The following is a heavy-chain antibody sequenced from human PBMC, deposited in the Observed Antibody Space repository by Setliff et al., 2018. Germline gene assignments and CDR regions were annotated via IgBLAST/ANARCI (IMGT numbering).Heavy chain of an antibody. CDR1: GGSISSSSYY. V-gene: IGHV4-39*01. D-gene: IGHD6-13*01. J-gene: IGHJ6*03. CDR2: IYYSGST. Sequence: KTSETLSLTCTVSGGSISSSSYYWGWIRQPPGKGLEWTGSIYYSGSTYYNPSLKSRVTISVDTSKNQFSLKLRSVTAADTAVYYCARLAGGAGGFYYYYHYMDVWGKGTTVTVSS. CDR3: ARLAGGAGGFYYYYHYMDV.